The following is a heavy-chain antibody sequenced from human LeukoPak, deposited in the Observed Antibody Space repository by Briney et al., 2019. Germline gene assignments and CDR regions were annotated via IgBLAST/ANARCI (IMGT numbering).Heavy chain of an antibody. CDR1: GYTFTSYG. CDR2: ISAYNGNI. J-gene: IGHJ4*02. D-gene: IGHD2-2*02. CDR3: AVGYCSSTSCYTAVDY. V-gene: IGHV1-18*01. Sequence: ASVKVSCKASGYTFTSYGISWVRQAPGQGLEWMGWISAYNGNINYAQKLQGRVTMTTDTSTSTAYMELRSLRSDDTAVYYCAVGYCSSTSCYTAVDYWGQGTLVTVSS.